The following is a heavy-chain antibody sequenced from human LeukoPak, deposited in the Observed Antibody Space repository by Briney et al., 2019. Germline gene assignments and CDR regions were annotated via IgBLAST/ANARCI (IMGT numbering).Heavy chain of an antibody. CDR3: ARDPGSYDILTGLFGPFDP. V-gene: IGHV1-18*01. CDR1: GYAFTTFG. Sequence: ASVKVSCKASGYAFTTFGISWVRQAPGQGLEWMGWISVYDGTPNYAQNLQGRVTMTTDTSTSTAYMELRSLRSDDTAVYYCARDPGSYDILTGLFGPFDPWGQGTLVTVSS. CDR2: ISVYDGTP. D-gene: IGHD3-9*01. J-gene: IGHJ5*02.